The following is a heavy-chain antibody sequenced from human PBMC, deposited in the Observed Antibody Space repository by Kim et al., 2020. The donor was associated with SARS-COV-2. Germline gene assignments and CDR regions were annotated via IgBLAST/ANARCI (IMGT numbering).Heavy chain of an antibody. V-gene: IGHV3-23*01. D-gene: IGHD1-1*01. CDR3: AKGGNDFDY. CDR1: GFTFSSSD. J-gene: IGHJ4*02. CDR2: IGGGGGT. Sequence: GGSLRLSCAVSGFTFSSSDMNWVRQAPGKGLEWVAGIGGGGGTYFADSLKGRVTISRDNSKNTLYLQMNSLRAEDTAVYYCAKGGNDFDYWGQGTLVTVSS.